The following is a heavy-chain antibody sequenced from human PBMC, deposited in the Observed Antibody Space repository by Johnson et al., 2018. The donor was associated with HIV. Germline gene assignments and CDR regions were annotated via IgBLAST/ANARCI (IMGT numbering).Heavy chain of an antibody. Sequence: QVQLVESGGGLVQPGGSLRLSCAASGFTFSSYAIHWVRQAPVKGLEWVGVMSYDGSKENYADSVKGRFTISRDNSKNTLYLQMNSLRIDDTGVYYCAKDLGAAELTPDVFDLWGQGTMVTVSS. V-gene: IGHV3-30-3*01. D-gene: IGHD1-7*01. CDR2: MSYDGSKE. CDR3: AKDLGAAELTPDVFDL. J-gene: IGHJ3*01. CDR1: GFTFSSYA.